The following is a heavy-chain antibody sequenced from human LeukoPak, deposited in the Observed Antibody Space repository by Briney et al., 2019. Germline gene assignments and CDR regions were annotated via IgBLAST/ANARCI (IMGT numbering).Heavy chain of an antibody. CDR3: ARDLYSGDCPDY. Sequence: GGSLRLSCAASGFTFSSYWMHWVRQAPGKGLVWVSRIDSTGSRTSYADSVKGRFTISRDNAKNTLYLQMNSLRAEDTAVYYCARDLYSGDCPDYWGQGTQVTVSS. CDR1: GFTFSSYW. D-gene: IGHD1-26*01. J-gene: IGHJ4*02. V-gene: IGHV3-74*01. CDR2: IDSTGSRT.